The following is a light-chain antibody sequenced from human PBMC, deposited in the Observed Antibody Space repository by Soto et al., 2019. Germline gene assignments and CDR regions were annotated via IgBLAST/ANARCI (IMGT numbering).Light chain of an antibody. Sequence: QSALTQPRSMSGSPGQSVTISCSGASSDVGGTNYVSWYQQHPGKVPKLMIYDVSKRPSGVPDRFSGSKSGNTASPTISGLQAEDEADYYCLSHAGTYYVFGTGTKLTVL. CDR1: SSDVGGTNY. CDR2: DVS. J-gene: IGLJ1*01. V-gene: IGLV2-11*01. CDR3: LSHAGTYYV.